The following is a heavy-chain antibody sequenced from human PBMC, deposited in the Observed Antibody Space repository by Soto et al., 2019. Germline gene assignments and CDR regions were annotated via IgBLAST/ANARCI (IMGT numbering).Heavy chain of an antibody. CDR2: ISTYNGNT. V-gene: IGHV1-18*01. Sequence: ASVKVSCKASGYTFTSHGISWVRQAPGQGLEWMGWISTYNGNTNYAQNLQGRVTMTTDTSTSTAHMELRSLRSDDTAVYYCARESDDSRWSSAERLQHWGQGTLVTVSS. CDR3: ARESDDSRWSSAERLQH. D-gene: IGHD6-13*01. CDR1: GYTFTSHG. J-gene: IGHJ4*02.